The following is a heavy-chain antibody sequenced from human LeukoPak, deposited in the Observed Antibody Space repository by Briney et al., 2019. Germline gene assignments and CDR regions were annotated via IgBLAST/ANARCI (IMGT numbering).Heavy chain of an antibody. D-gene: IGHD6-13*01. V-gene: IGHV4-34*01. J-gene: IGHJ1*01. CDR1: GGSFSGYY. Sequence: SETLSLTCAVYGGSFSGYYWSWIRQPPGKGLEWIGEINHSGSTNYNPSLKSRVTISVDTSKNQFSLKLSSVTAADTAVYYCARRIAAAGIKYFQHWGQGTLVTVSS. CDR3: ARRIAAAGIKYFQH. CDR2: INHSGST.